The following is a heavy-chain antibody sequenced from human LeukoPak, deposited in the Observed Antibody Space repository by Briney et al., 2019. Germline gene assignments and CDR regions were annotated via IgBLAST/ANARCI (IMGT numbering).Heavy chain of an antibody. CDR1: GGSFSGYY. J-gene: IGHJ5*02. V-gene: IGHV4-34*01. CDR2: INHSGST. D-gene: IGHD2-2*01. Sequence: SETLSLTCAVYGGSFSGYYWSWIRQPPGKGLEWIGEINHSGSTNYNPSLKSRVTISIDTSKNRFSLKLSSVTAPDTAVYYCARGRAVPAAGPYNWFDPWGQGTLVTVSS. CDR3: ARGRAVPAAGPYNWFDP.